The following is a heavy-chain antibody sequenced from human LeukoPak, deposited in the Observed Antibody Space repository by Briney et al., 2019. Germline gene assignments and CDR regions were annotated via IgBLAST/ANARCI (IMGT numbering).Heavy chain of an antibody. CDR2: FIPILDTA. CDR1: GYTFTGYY. D-gene: IGHD3-3*01. J-gene: IGHJ6*03. V-gene: IGHV1-69*10. Sequence: SVKVSCKASGYTFTGYYMHWVRQAPGQGLEWMGVFIPILDTANSTQKFQGRLTITADKSTNTVYMELSSLRFDDTAVYFCAGIPVFGVVLHQEPVWGKGTTVTVSS. CDR3: AGIPVFGVVLHQEPV.